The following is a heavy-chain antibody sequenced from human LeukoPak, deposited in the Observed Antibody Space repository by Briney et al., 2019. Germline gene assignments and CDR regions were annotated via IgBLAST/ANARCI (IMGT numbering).Heavy chain of an antibody. CDR3: ATVGDSSWTFDC. CDR1: GFTFSSYW. V-gene: IGHV3-7*01. J-gene: IGHJ4*02. D-gene: IGHD6-13*01. CDR2: IKQDGSEK. Sequence: GGSLRLSCAASGFTFSSYWMSWVRQAPGKGLEWVANIKQDGSEKYYVDSVKGRFTISRDKSKNTLFLQMNSLRAGDTAVYYCATVGDSSWTFDCWGQGTLVTVSS.